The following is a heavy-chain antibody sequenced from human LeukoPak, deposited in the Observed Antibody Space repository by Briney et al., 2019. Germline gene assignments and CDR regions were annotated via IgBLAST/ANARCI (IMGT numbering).Heavy chain of an antibody. J-gene: IGHJ5*01. CDR2: IDTSSTIM. CDR1: GLTFSKYS. Sequence: GGSLRLSCAASGLTFSKYSMTWVRQAPGKGLEWVSFIDTSSTIMYYTDSVKGRFTISRDNAKNSLYLQMDSLKVEDTAIYYCARDNWVDCWGQGTLVTVSS. CDR3: ARDNWVDC. V-gene: IGHV3-48*04.